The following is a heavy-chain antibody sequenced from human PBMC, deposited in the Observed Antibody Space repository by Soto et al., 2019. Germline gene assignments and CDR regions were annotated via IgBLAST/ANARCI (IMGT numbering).Heavy chain of an antibody. CDR2: IIPIFGTA. CDR1: GGTFSSYA. J-gene: IGHJ6*02. Sequence: QVQLVQSGAEVKKPGSSVKVSCKASGGTFSSYAISWVRQAPGQGLEWMGGIIPIFGTANYAQKFQGRVTITAHESTSTAYMELSSLRSEDTAVYYCARSVREGSFYYYYGMDVWGQGTTVTVSS. CDR3: ARSVREGSFYYYYGMDV. V-gene: IGHV1-69*12. D-gene: IGHD4-17*01.